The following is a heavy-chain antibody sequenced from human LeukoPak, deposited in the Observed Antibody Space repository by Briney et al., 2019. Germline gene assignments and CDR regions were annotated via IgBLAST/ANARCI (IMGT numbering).Heavy chain of an antibody. J-gene: IGHJ4*02. CDR3: AKDRAFGGVIVLFDY. CDR1: GFTFSSYG. CDR2: ISGSGDST. D-gene: IGHD3-16*02. Sequence: GGSLRLSCAASGFTFSSYGMSWVRQAPGKGLEWVSAISGSGDSTYYADSVKGRFTISRDNSKNTLYLQMNSLRAEDTAVYYCAKDRAFGGVIVLFDYWGQGTLVTVSS. V-gene: IGHV3-23*01.